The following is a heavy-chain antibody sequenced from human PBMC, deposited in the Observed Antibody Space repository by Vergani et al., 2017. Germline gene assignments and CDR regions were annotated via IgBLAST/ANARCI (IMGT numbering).Heavy chain of an antibody. D-gene: IGHD1-26*01. V-gene: IGHV6-1*01. J-gene: IGHJ6*02. CDR2: TYYRSKWYN. CDR1: EDSVSSNSAA. Sequence: QVQLQQSGPGLVKPSQTLSLTCAISEDSVSSNSAAWNWIRQSPSRGLEWLGRTYYRSKWYNDYAVSVKSRITINPDTSKNQCSLQLNSVTPEDTAVYYCARDGTGATTFAYYYYGMDVWGQGTTVTVSS. CDR3: ARDGTGATTFAYYYYGMDV.